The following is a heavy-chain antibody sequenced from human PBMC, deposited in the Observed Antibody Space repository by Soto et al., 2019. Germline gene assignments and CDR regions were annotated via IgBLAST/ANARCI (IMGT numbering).Heavy chain of an antibody. CDR3: ARIRATDYEIDY. Sequence: EVHLEESGGDLVQPGGSLRLSCSASGFIFGFYWMTWVRQAPGKGLEWVANIERHGNDKYYVDSVTGRFTISRDNAQNSLFIKMNKLRAEDTAVYFCARIRATDYEIDYWGQGTLVTVSS. D-gene: IGHD3-22*01. CDR2: IERHGNDK. J-gene: IGHJ4*02. CDR1: GFIFGFYW. V-gene: IGHV3-7*03.